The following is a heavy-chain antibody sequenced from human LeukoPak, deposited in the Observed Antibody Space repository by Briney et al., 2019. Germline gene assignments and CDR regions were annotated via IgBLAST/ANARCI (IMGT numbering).Heavy chain of an antibody. V-gene: IGHV1-2*02. CDR3: ARETSSWLHDAFDI. CDR1: GYTFTGYY. Sequence: ASVKVSCKASGYTFTGYYMHWVRQAPGQGLEWMGWSNPKNDGTNYAQKFQGRVTMTLDTSISTAYMELSRLRSDDTAIYYCARETSSWLHDAFDIWGQGTMVTVSS. D-gene: IGHD6-13*01. CDR2: SNPKNDGT. J-gene: IGHJ3*02.